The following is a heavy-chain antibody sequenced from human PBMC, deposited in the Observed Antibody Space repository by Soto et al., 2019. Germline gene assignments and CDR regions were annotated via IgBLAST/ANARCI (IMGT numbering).Heavy chain of an antibody. Sequence: ASVKVSCKASGYTFTGYYMHWVRQAPGQGLEWMGWINLNSGGTNYAQKFQGRVTMTRDTSISTAYMELSRLRSDDTAVYYCAREGLASSSSPHCLISYYGMDVWGQGTTVTVSS. CDR3: AREGLASSSSPHCLISYYGMDV. CDR1: GYTFTGYY. J-gene: IGHJ6*02. V-gene: IGHV1-2*02. CDR2: INLNSGGT. D-gene: IGHD6-6*01.